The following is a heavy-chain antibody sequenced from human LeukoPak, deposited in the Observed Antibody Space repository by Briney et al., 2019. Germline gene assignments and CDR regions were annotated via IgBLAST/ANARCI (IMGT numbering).Heavy chain of an antibody. CDR1: GFTVSSNY. CDR2: IYSGSGT. Sequence: GGSLRLFCAASGFTVSSNYMTWVRQAPGKGLEWVSVIYSGSGTYYADSVKGRFTISRDNFKNTLYLQMNSLRAEDTAVYYCAKWRRGGWSLDYWGQGTLVTVSS. D-gene: IGHD6-19*01. J-gene: IGHJ4*02. V-gene: IGHV3-53*01. CDR3: AKWRRGGWSLDY.